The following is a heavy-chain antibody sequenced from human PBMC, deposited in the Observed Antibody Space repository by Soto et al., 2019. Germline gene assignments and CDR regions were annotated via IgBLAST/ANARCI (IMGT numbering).Heavy chain of an antibody. V-gene: IGHV3-30-3*01. CDR1: GFTFSSYA. J-gene: IGHJ6*04. Sequence: QVQLVESGGGVVQPGRSLRLSCAASGFTFSSYAMHWVRQAPGKGLEWVAVISNDGSNKYYADSGKARFTISRDNSKNTLYLQMNSLRAEDTAVYYSARGGDYYGMDVWGKGTTVTVSS. CDR2: ISNDGSNK. D-gene: IGHD3-16*01. CDR3: ARGGDYYGMDV.